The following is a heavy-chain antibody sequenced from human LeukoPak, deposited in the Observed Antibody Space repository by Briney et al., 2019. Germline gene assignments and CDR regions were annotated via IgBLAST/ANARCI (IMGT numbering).Heavy chain of an antibody. J-gene: IGHJ5*02. CDR1: GGSISSYF. D-gene: IGHD1-14*01. CDR3: ARGEAEDWFDP. Sequence: SETLSLTCTVSGGSISSYFWSWIRQPPGKGLEWIGYIYYSGSTNYNPSLKSRVTISVDTSKNQFSLKLSSVTAADTAVYYCARGEAEDWFDPWGQGTLVTVSS. V-gene: IGHV4-59*01. CDR2: IYYSGST.